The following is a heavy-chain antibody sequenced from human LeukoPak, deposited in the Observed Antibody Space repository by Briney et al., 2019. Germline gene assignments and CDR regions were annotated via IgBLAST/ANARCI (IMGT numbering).Heavy chain of an antibody. CDR2: VNPTGGST. Sequence: ASVKVSCNTSGYTFTNYFIHWVRQVPGQGLEWMGMVNPTGGSTSYAQKFQGRVTVTRDTSTSTVHMELSGLRSEDTAVYYCARDQEGFDYWGQGTLVTVSS. V-gene: IGHV1-46*01. CDR3: ARDQEGFDY. CDR1: GYTFTNYF. J-gene: IGHJ4*02.